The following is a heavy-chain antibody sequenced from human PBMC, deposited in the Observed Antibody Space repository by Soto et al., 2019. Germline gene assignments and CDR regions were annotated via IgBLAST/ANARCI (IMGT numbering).Heavy chain of an antibody. CDR1: GYTFTSYG. CDR3: ARDVRYFDWLLPPPRPYYFDY. Sequence: GASVKVSCTASGYTFTSYGISWVRQAPGQGLEWMGWISAYNGNTNYAQKLQGRVTMTTDTSTSTAYMELRSLRSDDTAVYYCARDVRYFDWLLPPPRPYYFDYWGQGTLVTVSS. J-gene: IGHJ4*02. V-gene: IGHV1-18*01. CDR2: ISAYNGNT. D-gene: IGHD3-9*01.